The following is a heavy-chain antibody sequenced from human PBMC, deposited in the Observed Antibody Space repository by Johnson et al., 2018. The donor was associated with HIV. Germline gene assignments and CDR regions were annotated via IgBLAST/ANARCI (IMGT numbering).Heavy chain of an antibody. CDR3: TRPSDYDAFDI. D-gene: IGHD4-17*01. Sequence: VQLVESGGGLVQPGGSLRLSCAASGFTFSSYWMHWVRQAPGKGLEWVARIRNKANRDTTEYAASVKGRFTISRDDSKNSLYLQMNSLNTEDTAVYYCTRPSDYDAFDIWGQGTMVIVSS. J-gene: IGHJ3*02. CDR2: IRNKANRDTT. CDR1: GFTFSSYW. V-gene: IGHV3-72*01.